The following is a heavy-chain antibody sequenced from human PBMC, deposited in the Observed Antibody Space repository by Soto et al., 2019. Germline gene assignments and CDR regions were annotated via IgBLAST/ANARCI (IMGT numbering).Heavy chain of an antibody. CDR3: ARVTAAAGTWAF. Sequence: ASVKVSCKASGYTFTGYYMRWVRQAPGQGLEWMGWINPNSGDTNYAQNFQGRVTMTWDTSISTAYMELSSLRSDDSAVYYCARVTAAAGTWAFWGQGTLVTVSS. J-gene: IGHJ4*02. V-gene: IGHV1-2*02. D-gene: IGHD6-13*01. CDR1: GYTFTGYY. CDR2: INPNSGDT.